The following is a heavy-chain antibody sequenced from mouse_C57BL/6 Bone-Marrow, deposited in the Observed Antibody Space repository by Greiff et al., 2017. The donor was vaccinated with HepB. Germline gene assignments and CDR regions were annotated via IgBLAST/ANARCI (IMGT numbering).Heavy chain of an antibody. CDR3: AREGYYGSRGY. Sequence: QVQLKESGAELARPGASVKLSCKASGYTFTSYGISWVKQRTGQGLEWIGEIYPRSGNTYYNEKFKGKATLTADKSSSTAYMELRSLTSEDSAFYFCAREGYYGSRGYWGQGTTLTVSS. V-gene: IGHV1-81*01. CDR1: GYTFTSYG. CDR2: IYPRSGNT. D-gene: IGHD1-1*01. J-gene: IGHJ2*01.